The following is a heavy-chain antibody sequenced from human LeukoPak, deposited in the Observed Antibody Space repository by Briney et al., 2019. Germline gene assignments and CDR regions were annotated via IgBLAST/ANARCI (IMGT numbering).Heavy chain of an antibody. CDR2: ISGSGGST. Sequence: PSETLSLTCTVSGGSISSSSYYWGWIRQPPGKGLEWVSGISGSGGSTYYADSVKGRFTISRDNSKNTLYLQMNSLRAEDTAVYSCAKNPPFYYYYMDVWGKGTTVTVSS. CDR3: AKNPPFYYYYMDV. J-gene: IGHJ6*03. CDR1: GGSISSSSYY. V-gene: IGHV3-23*01.